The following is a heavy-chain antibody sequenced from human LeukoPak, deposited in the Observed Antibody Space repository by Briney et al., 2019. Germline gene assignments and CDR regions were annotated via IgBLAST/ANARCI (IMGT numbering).Heavy chain of an antibody. CDR1: RYTFTAYY. V-gene: IGHV1-2*06. Sequence: ASVKVFCKASRYTFTAYYVHWVRQAPGQGLEWMGLINPNTGVTKFAQKFHGRVTMSRDTSISTAYMELSRLRSDDTAVYYCARNEYSSSWYWFDPWGQGTLVTVSS. J-gene: IGHJ5*02. CDR2: INPNTGVT. D-gene: IGHD6-13*01. CDR3: ARNEYSSSWYWFDP.